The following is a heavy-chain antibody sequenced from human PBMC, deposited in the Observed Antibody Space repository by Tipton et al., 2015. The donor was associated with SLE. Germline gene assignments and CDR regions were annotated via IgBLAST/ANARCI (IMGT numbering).Heavy chain of an antibody. D-gene: IGHD6-19*01. Sequence: SLRLSYAASGFTFSNYAMHWVRQAPGKGLEWAAVISFDGSNKYYADSVKGRFTISRDNSKNTLYLQMNSLRAEDTAVYYCARDLSGWYGLDYWGQGTLVTVSS. CDR3: ARDLSGWYGLDY. V-gene: IGHV3-30*04. CDR2: ISFDGSNK. J-gene: IGHJ4*02. CDR1: GFTFSNYA.